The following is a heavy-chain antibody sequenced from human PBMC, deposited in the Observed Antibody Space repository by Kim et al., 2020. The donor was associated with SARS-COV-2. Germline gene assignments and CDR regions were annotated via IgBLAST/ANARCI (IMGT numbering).Heavy chain of an antibody. V-gene: IGHV7-4-1*02. D-gene: IGHD4-17*01. Sequence: ASVKVSCKASGYTFTSYAMNWVRQAPGQGLEWMGWINTNTGNPTYAQGFTGRFVFSLDTSVSTAYLQISSLKAEDTAVYYCARDLRDRDYDDYHWFDPWGQGTLVTVSS. CDR1: GYTFTSYA. CDR2: INTNTGNP. CDR3: ARDLRDRDYDDYHWFDP. J-gene: IGHJ5*02.